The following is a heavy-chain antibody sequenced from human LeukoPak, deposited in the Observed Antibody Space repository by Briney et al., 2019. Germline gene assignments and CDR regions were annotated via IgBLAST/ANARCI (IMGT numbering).Heavy chain of an antibody. Sequence: SETLSLTCTVSGGSISSYYWSWIRQPPGKGLEWIGYIYYSGSTNYNPSLKSRVPISVDTSKNQFSLKLSSVTAADTAVYYCARWRAYYYGSGSYYNVAYWFDPWGQGTLVTVSS. V-gene: IGHV4-59*01. CDR3: ARWRAYYYGSGSYYNVAYWFDP. CDR2: IYYSGST. J-gene: IGHJ5*02. D-gene: IGHD3-10*01. CDR1: GGSISSYY.